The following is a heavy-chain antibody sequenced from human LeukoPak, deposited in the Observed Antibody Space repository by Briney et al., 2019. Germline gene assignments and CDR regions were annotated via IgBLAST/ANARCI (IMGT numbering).Heavy chain of an antibody. CDR3: AREGFYASGNYYRYYFDY. D-gene: IGHD3-10*01. CDR1: GGSISGTSYY. V-gene: IGHV4-39*07. Sequence: SETLSLTCTVSGGSISGTSYYWGWIRQPPGKGLEWIVSIYYSGTTYYNPSLKSRVTTSVDTSKNQFSLKLNSVTAADTAVYYCAREGFYASGNYYRYYFDYWGQGTLVTVSS. J-gene: IGHJ4*02. CDR2: IYYSGTT.